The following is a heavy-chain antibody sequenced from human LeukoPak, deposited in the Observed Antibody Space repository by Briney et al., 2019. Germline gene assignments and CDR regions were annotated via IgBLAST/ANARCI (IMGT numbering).Heavy chain of an antibody. CDR1: GGSISSSSYY. Sequence: SETLSLTCTVSGGSISSSSYYWGWLRQPPGKGLEWIGSIYYSGSTYYNPSLKSRVTISVDTSKNQFSLKLSSVTAADTAVYYCARRGGSYFDFDYWGQGTLVTVSS. CDR3: ARRGGSYFDFDY. V-gene: IGHV4-39*01. J-gene: IGHJ4*02. CDR2: IYYSGST. D-gene: IGHD1-26*01.